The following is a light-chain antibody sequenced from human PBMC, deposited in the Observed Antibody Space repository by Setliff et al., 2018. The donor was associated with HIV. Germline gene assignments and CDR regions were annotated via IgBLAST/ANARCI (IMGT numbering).Light chain of an antibody. CDR1: SSDIGSYNF. Sequence: QSVLTQPASVSGSPGQSVTISCTGTSSDIGSYNFVSWYQQHPGKAPKLIIYEVSKWPSGVSNHFSGSKSGNTAFLTISGLQTEDEAEYYCQSYDISLGGSVFGTGTKVTV. V-gene: IGLV2-23*02. CDR3: QSYDISLGGSV. CDR2: EVS. J-gene: IGLJ1*01.